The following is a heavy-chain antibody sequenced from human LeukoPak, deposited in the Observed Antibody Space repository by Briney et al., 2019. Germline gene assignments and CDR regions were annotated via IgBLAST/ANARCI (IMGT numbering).Heavy chain of an antibody. CDR1: GFTFSSYW. Sequence: GGSLRLSCAASGFTFSSYWMHWVRQAPGKGLVWVSHINADGTNTTYADTVKGRFTISRDDAKNTLYLQMNSLRAEDTAVYYCARDGYSSSFVYWGQGTLVTVSS. CDR2: INADGTNT. D-gene: IGHD5-12*01. V-gene: IGHV3-74*01. J-gene: IGHJ4*02. CDR3: ARDGYSSSFVY.